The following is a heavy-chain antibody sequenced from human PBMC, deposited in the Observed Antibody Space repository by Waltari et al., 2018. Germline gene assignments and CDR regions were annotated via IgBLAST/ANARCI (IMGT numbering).Heavy chain of an antibody. D-gene: IGHD6-19*01. Sequence: QVQLQQWGAGLLKPSETLSLTCAVYGGSFSGYYWSWIRQPPGKGLEWIGEINHSGSTNYNPSLKSRVTISVDTSKNQFSLKLSSVTAADTAVYYCAREDGAVAGTLSFDYWGQGTLVTVSS. CDR2: INHSGST. V-gene: IGHV4-34*01. J-gene: IGHJ4*02. CDR1: GGSFSGYY. CDR3: AREDGAVAGTLSFDY.